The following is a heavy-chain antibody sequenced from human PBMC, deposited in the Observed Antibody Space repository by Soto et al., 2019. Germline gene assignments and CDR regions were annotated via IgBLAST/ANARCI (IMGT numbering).Heavy chain of an antibody. V-gene: IGHV4-30-4*01. D-gene: IGHD3-3*01. CDR1: GGSISSGDYY. Sequence: PSETLSLTCTVSGGSISSGDYYWSWIRQPPGKGLEWIGEINHSGSTNYNPSLKSRVTISVDTSKNQFSLKLSSVTAADTAVYYCARGPWTIFGVVKEYNWFDPWGQGTLVTVSS. J-gene: IGHJ5*02. CDR3: ARGPWTIFGVVKEYNWFDP. CDR2: INHSGST.